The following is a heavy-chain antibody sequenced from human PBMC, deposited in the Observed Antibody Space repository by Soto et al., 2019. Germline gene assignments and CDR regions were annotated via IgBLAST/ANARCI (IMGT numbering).Heavy chain of an antibody. CDR3: AHTKDSSGFLTS. V-gene: IGHV2-5*01. Sequence: QITLKESGPTLVNPTQTLTLTCSFSGFSLSAYGVRVIWFRQPPGETLEWLALIHWNDDKRYSPYLKSRLTITKDTSKNQVVLTLTNLDPLDTGTYFCAHTKDSSGFLTSWGQGILVTVSS. D-gene: IGHD3-22*01. CDR2: IHWNDDK. J-gene: IGHJ5*02. CDR1: GFSLSAYGVR.